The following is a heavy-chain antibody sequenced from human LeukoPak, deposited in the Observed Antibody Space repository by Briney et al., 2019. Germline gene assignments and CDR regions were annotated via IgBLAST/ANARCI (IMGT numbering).Heavy chain of an antibody. CDR1: GYSFTSYW. D-gene: IGHD2-15*01. CDR2: IYPDDSDT. CDR3: ARRRSCSGGSCYEDFGY. Sequence: GESLKISCKGSGYSFTSYWIGWVRQMPGKGLEWMGIIYPDDSDTRYSPSLRGQVTISADKSISTAYLQWSSLKASDTAMYYCARRRSCSGGSCYEDFGYWGQGTLVTVSS. J-gene: IGHJ4*02. V-gene: IGHV5-51*01.